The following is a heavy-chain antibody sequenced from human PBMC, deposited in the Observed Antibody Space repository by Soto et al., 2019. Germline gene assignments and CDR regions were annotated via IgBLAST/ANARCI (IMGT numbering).Heavy chain of an antibody. CDR3: XXXXXXAXCGGXXXNNWFDP. V-gene: IGHV4-34*01. Sequence: QVQLQQWGAGLLKPSETLSLTCAVYGGSFXGXYXXWIRXPPGKGXEWIGEINHSGSTNYNPSLKSRVTISVDTSXXXXXXXXXXVXXXXXXXXXXXXXXXXAXCGGXXXNNWFDPWGQGTLVTVSS. CDR2: INHSGST. D-gene: IGHD2-21*01. J-gene: IGHJ5*02. CDR1: GGSFXGXY.